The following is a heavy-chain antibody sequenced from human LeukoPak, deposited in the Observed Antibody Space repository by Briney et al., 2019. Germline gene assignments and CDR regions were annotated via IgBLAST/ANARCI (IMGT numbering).Heavy chain of an antibody. J-gene: IGHJ3*02. CDR1: GGSITNYY. D-gene: IGHD1-14*01. CDR2: IHHSGGT. Sequence: SETLTLTCTVSGGSITNYYWSWSRQPPGKGLEWIGYIHHSGGTNYNPSLKGRVTISVDTSKNQFSLKLSSVTAADTAVYYCARHDHRGGTYDIWGQGTVVTVSS. V-gene: IGHV4-59*08. CDR3: ARHDHRGGTYDI.